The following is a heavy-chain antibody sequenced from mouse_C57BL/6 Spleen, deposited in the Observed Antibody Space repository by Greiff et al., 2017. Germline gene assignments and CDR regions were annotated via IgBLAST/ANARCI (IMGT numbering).Heavy chain of an antibody. CDR1: GYTFTTYP. J-gene: IGHJ3*01. Sequence: QVQLKESGAELVKPGASVKMSCKASGYTFTTYPIEWMKQNHGKSLEWIGNFHPYNDDTKYNEKFKGKATLTVEKSSSTVYLELSRLTSDDSAVYYCARGDDYDEGRFAYWGQGTLVTVSA. CDR3: ARGDDYDEGRFAY. V-gene: IGHV1-47*01. D-gene: IGHD2-4*01. CDR2: FHPYNDDT.